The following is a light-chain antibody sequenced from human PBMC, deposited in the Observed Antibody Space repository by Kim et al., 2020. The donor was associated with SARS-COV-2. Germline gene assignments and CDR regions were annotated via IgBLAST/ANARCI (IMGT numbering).Light chain of an antibody. J-gene: IGLJ3*02. Sequence: GQSITISCTGTSSDVGGYNYVSWYQQHPGKAPKFMIYDVSKRPSGVSNRFSGSKSGNTASLTIYGLQAEDEADYYCTSYTRSDTWVFGGGTQLTVL. V-gene: IGLV2-14*03. CDR1: SSDVGGYNY. CDR2: DVS. CDR3: TSYTRSDTWV.